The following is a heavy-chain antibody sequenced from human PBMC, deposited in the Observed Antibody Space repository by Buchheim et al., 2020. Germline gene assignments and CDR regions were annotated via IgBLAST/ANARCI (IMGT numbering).Heavy chain of an antibody. D-gene: IGHD1-26*01. CDR2: ISYDGSNK. V-gene: IGHV3-30*04. CDR3: ARDSLERIVGATRDY. J-gene: IGHJ4*02. CDR1: GFTFSSYA. Sequence: QVQLVESGGGVVQPGRSLRLSCAASGFTFSSYAMHWVRQAPGKGLEWVAVISYDGSNKYYADSVKGRFTISRDNSKNTLYLQMNSLRAEDTAVYYCARDSLERIVGATRDYWGQGTL.